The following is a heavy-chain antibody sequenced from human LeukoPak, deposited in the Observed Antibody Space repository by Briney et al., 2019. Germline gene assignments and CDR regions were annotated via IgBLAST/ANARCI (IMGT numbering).Heavy chain of an antibody. Sequence: GESLKISCKGSGYSFTNYWIGWVRQMPGKGLEWMGIINPADSDTRYSPSFQGQVTISADKSISTAYLHWSSLKASDTAIYYCARAWNFDYWGQGTLVTVSS. CDR3: ARAWNFDY. D-gene: IGHD1-1*01. CDR1: GYSFTNYW. V-gene: IGHV5-51*01. J-gene: IGHJ4*02. CDR2: INPADSDT.